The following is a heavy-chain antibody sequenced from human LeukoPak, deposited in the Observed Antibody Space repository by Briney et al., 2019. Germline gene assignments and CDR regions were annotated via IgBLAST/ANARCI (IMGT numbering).Heavy chain of an antibody. CDR2: IYHSGST. Sequence: SETLSLTCAVYGGSFSGYYWSWIRQPPGKGLEWIGSIYHSGSTYYNPSLKSRVTISVDTSKNQFSLKLSSVTAADTAVYYCARGQGYSYGTFDYWGQGTLVTVSS. D-gene: IGHD5-18*01. J-gene: IGHJ4*02. CDR1: GGSFSGYY. V-gene: IGHV4-34*01. CDR3: ARGQGYSYGTFDY.